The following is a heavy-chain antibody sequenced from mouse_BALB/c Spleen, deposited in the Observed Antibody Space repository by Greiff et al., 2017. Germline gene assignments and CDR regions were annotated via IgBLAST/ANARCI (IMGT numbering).Heavy chain of an antibody. CDR1: GYTFTSYT. CDR2: INPSSGYT. CDR3: AREGLYRDYFDY. D-gene: IGHD5-1*01. Sequence: VQLQQSAAELARPGASVKMSCKASGYTFTSYTMHWVKQRPGQGLEWIGYINPSSGYTEYNQKFKDKTTLTADKSSSTAYMQLSSLTSEDSAVYYCAREGLYRDYFDYWGQGTTLTVSS. V-gene: IGHV1-4*02. J-gene: IGHJ2*01.